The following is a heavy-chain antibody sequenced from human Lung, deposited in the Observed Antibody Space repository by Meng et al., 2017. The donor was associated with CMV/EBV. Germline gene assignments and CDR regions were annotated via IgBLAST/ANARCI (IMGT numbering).Heavy chain of an antibody. V-gene: IGHV4-39*01. CDR1: GGSISSSSYY. CDR2: IYYSGYT. D-gene: IGHD2-15*01. Sequence: SXTXSLXXTVSGGSISSSSYYWGWLRQPPGKGLEWIGSIYYSGYTYYNPSLKSRVSISVDTSKNQFSLKMSSVTAADTAVYYCARILKRLGLDYWGQGSLVTVSS. J-gene: IGHJ4*02. CDR3: ARILKRLGLDY.